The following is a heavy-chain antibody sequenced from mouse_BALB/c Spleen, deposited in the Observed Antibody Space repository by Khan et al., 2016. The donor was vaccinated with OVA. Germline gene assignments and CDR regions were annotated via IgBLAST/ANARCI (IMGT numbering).Heavy chain of an antibody. CDR3: TRLGLNNWFAY. Sequence: VQLQQSGPELMMPGASVNISCRASGYSFTTYYIHWVKESHGKSLEWIGYTDPFNGNTNYNRKFKDKATLTVDKSSSTAYMHLSSLTSEDSAVFYYTRLGLNNWFAYWGQGTLVTVSA. D-gene: IGHD4-1*01. CDR2: TDPFNGNT. CDR1: GYSFTTYY. J-gene: IGHJ3*01. V-gene: IGHV1S135*01.